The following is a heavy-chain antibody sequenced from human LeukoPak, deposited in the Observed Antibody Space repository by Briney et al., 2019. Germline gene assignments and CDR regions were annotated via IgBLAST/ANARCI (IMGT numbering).Heavy chain of an antibody. D-gene: IGHD1-20*01. Sequence: GGSLRLSCEASGFTFSSHWMRWARQAPGKGLEWVADIKKDGSEKNYVDSVKGRFSISRDNAKNSLYLQMNSLRADDTAVYCCVRDANWSSDYWGQGTLVTVSS. CDR3: VRDANWSSDY. V-gene: IGHV3-7*01. J-gene: IGHJ4*02. CDR2: IKKDGSEK. CDR1: GFTFSSHW.